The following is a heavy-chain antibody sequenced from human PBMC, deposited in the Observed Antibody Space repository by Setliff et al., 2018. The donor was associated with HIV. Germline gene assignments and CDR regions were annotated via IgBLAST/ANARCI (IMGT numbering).Heavy chain of an antibody. D-gene: IGHD3-3*01. Sequence: ASVKVSCKASGYTFSNSAITWVRQAPGQGLEWMGWTSPYSGHKKYAQNLQGRVTLTTDTSTNTAYIELRDLRSEDTAVYYCAREIRNYDFWSGYWEDHYFDSWGQGTLVTVSS. CDR1: GYTFSNSA. CDR3: AREIRNYDFWSGYWEDHYFDS. J-gene: IGHJ4*02. CDR2: TSPYSGHK. V-gene: IGHV1-18*01.